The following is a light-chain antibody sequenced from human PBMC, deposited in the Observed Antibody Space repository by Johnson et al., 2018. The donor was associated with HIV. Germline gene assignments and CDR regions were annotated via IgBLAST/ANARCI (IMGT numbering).Light chain of an antibody. CDR2: EDN. Sequence: QAVLTQPPSVSAAPGQKVTISCSGNISNIESYFVSWYQQLPGAAPTLLIYEDNKRPSGIPDRFSGSKSGATASLGISGLQTGDEADYYCGVWDASLSPHYVVATGSTNTVL. CDR1: ISNIESYF. V-gene: IGLV1-51*02. CDR3: GVWDASLSPHYV. J-gene: IGLJ1*01.